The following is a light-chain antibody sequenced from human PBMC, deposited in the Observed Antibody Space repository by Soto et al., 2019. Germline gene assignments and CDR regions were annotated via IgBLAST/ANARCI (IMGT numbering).Light chain of an antibody. CDR3: QQYNTWPWT. CDR2: GAS. V-gene: IGKV3-15*01. J-gene: IGKJ1*01. CDR1: QTVSNN. Sequence: EIVMTQSPATLSVSPGERATLSCRASQTVSNNLAWYQHKPGQAPRLLIYGASTRAAGIPARFSGSGSGTEFTLNISSLQSEDLAVYYCQQYNTWPWTFGQGTKVEIK.